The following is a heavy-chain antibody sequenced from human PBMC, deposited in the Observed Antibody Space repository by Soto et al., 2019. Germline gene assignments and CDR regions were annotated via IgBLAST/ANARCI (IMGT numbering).Heavy chain of an antibody. CDR3: ASRQQLVSGGAFDI. J-gene: IGHJ3*02. V-gene: IGHV4-39*01. CDR2: IYYSGST. Sequence: SETLSLTCTVSGGSISSSSYYWGWIRQPPGKGLEWIGSIYYSGSTYYNPSLKSRVTISVDTSKNQFSLKLSSVTAADTAVYYCASRQQLVSGGAFDIWGQGTMVTVSS. D-gene: IGHD6-13*01. CDR1: GGSISSSSYY.